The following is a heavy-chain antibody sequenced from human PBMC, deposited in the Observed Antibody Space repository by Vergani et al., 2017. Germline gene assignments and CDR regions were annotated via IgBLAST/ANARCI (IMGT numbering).Heavy chain of an antibody. D-gene: IGHD6-19*01. J-gene: IGHJ6*02. V-gene: IGHV7-4-1*02. CDR2: INTNSGNP. CDR3: ARGRQWRLTEYLYGMDV. CDR1: GYTFTNYP. Sequence: QVQLLQSGSELKKPGASVRISCEASGYTFTNYPLIWVRQAPGQGLEFMGWINTNSGNPTYAPGFTVRFVFSLDTSVSTGYLQISGLKAEHSAVYYCARGRQWRLTEYLYGMDVWGQGTTVTVSS.